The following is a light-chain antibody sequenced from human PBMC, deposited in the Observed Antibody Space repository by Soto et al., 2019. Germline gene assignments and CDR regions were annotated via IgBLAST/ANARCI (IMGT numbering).Light chain of an antibody. CDR3: QQYNNWPYT. V-gene: IGKV3-15*01. J-gene: IGKJ2*01. Sequence: EIVMTQSPATLSVSPGERATLSCRASQSVSRNLAWYQQKPGQAPRLLIYAASTRATGIPARFSGSGSGTEFTLTISSRQSEDFAVYYCQQYNNWPYTFGQGTKLEIK. CDR1: QSVSRN. CDR2: AAS.